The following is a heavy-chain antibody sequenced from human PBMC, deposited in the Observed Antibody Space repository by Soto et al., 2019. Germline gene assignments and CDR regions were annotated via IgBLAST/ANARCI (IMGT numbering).Heavy chain of an antibody. J-gene: IGHJ6*02. V-gene: IGHV3-74*01. CDR2: INSDGSST. CDR1: GFTFSSYW. D-gene: IGHD6-6*01. CDR3: ASFSVSASFLDYYYYYGMDV. Sequence: GGSLRLSCAASGFTFSSYWMHWVRQAPGKGLVWVSRINSDGSSTSYADSVKGRFTISRDNAKNTLYLQMNSLRAEDTAVYYCASFSVSASFLDYYYYYGMDVWGQGTTVTVSS.